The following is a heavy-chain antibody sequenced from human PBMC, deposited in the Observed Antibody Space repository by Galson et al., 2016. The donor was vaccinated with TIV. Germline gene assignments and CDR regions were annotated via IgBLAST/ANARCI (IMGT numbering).Heavy chain of an antibody. J-gene: IGHJ4*02. CDR2: MFYTGSH. V-gene: IGHV4-59*01. CDR1: GASIDSYY. CDR3: ARGGTATTPPGFDF. Sequence: ETLSLTCTVSGASIDSYYWNWIRQPPGKGLEWIGYMFYTGSHNYNPSLKSRVTISADTSKNQFSLKLTSVTAADTAVYYCARGGTATTPPGFDFWGQGSLVVVSS. D-gene: IGHD4-17*01.